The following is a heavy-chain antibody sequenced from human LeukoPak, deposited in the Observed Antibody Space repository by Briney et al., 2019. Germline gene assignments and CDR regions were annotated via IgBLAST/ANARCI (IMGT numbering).Heavy chain of an antibody. V-gene: IGHV3-21*01. CDR1: GFTFSSYS. CDR2: ISSSSSYI. Sequence: NPGGSLRLSCAASGFTFSSYSMNWVRQAPGKGLEWVSSISSSSSYIYYADSVKGRFTISRDNAKNSLYLQMNSLRAEDTAVYYCARDYTMIRYYFDYWGQGTLVTVSS. CDR3: ARDYTMIRYYFDY. J-gene: IGHJ4*02. D-gene: IGHD3-22*01.